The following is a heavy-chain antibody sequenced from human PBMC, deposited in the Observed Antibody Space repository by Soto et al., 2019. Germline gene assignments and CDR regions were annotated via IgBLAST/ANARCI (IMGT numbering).Heavy chain of an antibody. J-gene: IGHJ4*02. CDR1: CYTLSSYG. Sequence: GGSVKGSCKASCYTLSSYGISWGGQAPGQGLEWMGWISAYNGNTNYAQKLQGRVTMTTDTSTSTAYMELRSLRSDDTAVYYCARASTRRNGLFDYWGQGTLVTVSS. CDR2: ISAYNGNT. CDR3: ARASTRRNGLFDY. D-gene: IGHD5-12*01. V-gene: IGHV1-18*01.